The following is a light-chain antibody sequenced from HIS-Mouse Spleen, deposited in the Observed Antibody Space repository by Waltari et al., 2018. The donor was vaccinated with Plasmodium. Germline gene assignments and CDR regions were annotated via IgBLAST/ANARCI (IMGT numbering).Light chain of an antibody. CDR1: ALPKKY. Sequence: SYELTQPPSVSVSPGQTARITCSGDALPKKYAYWYQQKSGQAPGLVSYKDSKRPAGSPGRFSGSSSGTMATLTISGAQVEDEADYYCYSTDSSGNHRVFGGGTKLTVL. CDR3: YSTDSSGNHRV. CDR2: KDS. V-gene: IGLV3-10*01. J-gene: IGLJ3*02.